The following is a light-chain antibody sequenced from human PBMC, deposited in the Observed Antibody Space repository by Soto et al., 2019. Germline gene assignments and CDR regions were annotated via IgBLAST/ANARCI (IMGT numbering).Light chain of an antibody. J-gene: IGLJ2*01. CDR3: CSYAGSSSWV. CDR1: SSDVGSYNL. Sequence: QSALTQPASVSGSPGHSITISCTGTSSDVGSYNLVSWYQHHRGKAPKVIIYEDSKRPSGASNRFSGSKSGNTASLTISGLQAEDEADYYCCSYAGSSSWVFGGGTKLTVL. CDR2: EDS. V-gene: IGLV2-23*01.